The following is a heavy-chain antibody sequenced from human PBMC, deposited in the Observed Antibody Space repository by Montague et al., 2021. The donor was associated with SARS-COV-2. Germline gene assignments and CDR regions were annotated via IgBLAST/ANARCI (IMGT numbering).Heavy chain of an antibody. CDR2: TYYRSWWRS. CDR3: ASAFYGDHWAFDV. CDR1: GDSVASTSAS. V-gene: IGHV6-1*01. D-gene: IGHD3-3*02. Sequence: CAISGDSVASTSASWNWTRQAPSRGLEWLGRTYYRSWWRSQYPGSLESRITISGDTSKNQFPLQLNSVTPEDTAVYYCASAFYGDHWAFDVWGQGTMVTVSS. J-gene: IGHJ3*01.